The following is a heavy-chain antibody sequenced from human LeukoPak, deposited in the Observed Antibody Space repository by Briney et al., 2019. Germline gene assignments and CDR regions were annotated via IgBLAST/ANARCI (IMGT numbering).Heavy chain of an antibody. CDR3: ASSYSSSLTRKFDY. CDR2: IYYSGST. CDR1: GGSISSTTYY. Sequence: PSETLSLTCIVSGGSISSTTYYWGWIRQPPGKGLEWIGYIYYSGSTYYNPSLKSRVTISVDTSKNQFSLKLSSVTAADTAVYYCASSYSSSLTRKFDYWGQGTLVTVSS. V-gene: IGHV4-31*03. D-gene: IGHD6-13*01. J-gene: IGHJ4*02.